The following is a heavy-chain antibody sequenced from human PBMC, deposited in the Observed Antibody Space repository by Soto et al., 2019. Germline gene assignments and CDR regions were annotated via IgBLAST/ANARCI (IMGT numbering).Heavy chain of an antibody. J-gene: IGHJ4*02. V-gene: IGHV1-69*13. CDR1: GGTFSSYA. CDR2: IIPIFGTA. Sequence: SVKVSCKASGGTFSSYAISWVRQAPGQGLEWMGGIIPIFGTANYAQKFQGRVTITADESTSTAYMELSSLRSEDTAVYYCAGGTIQSGDFDYWGQGTLVTVSS. D-gene: IGHD2-2*02. CDR3: AGGTIQSGDFDY.